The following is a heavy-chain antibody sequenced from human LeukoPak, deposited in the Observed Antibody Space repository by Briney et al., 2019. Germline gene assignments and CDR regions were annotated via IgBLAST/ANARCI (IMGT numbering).Heavy chain of an antibody. Sequence: GGSLRLSCAASGFTFSSYAMSWVRQAPGKGLEWVSAISGSDGSTYYAGSVKGRFTISRDNSKNTLYLQMNSLRAEDTAVYYCARAGNIRFDYWGQGTLVTVSS. CDR1: GFTFSSYA. D-gene: IGHD2/OR15-2a*01. CDR2: ISGSDGST. J-gene: IGHJ4*02. V-gene: IGHV3-23*01. CDR3: ARAGNIRFDY.